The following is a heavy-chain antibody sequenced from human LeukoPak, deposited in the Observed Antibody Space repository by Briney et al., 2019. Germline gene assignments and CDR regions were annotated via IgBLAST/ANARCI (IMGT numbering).Heavy chain of an antibody. V-gene: IGHV3-74*01. CDR3: ATGNYHAFDI. Sequence: GGSLRLSCAVSGFTFSSYWMHWVRQAPGKGLVWVSCLNSDGSSTGYADSVRGRFTISRDNAKNTLYLQMNSLRAEDTAVYYCATGNYHAFDIWGQGTMVTVSS. J-gene: IGHJ3*02. CDR1: GFTFSSYW. D-gene: IGHD1-7*01. CDR2: LNSDGSST.